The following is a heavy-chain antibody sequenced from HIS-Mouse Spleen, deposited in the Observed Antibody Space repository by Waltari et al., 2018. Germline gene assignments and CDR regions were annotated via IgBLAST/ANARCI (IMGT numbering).Heavy chain of an antibody. Sequence: QLQLQESGPGLVKPSETLSLTCTVSGGSIRSSSYYWGWIRQPPGKGLEWIGSIYYSGSTYYNPSLKNRGTISVATSKNPFSLRLSSVTAADTAVYYCAREIPYSSSWYDWYFDLWGRGTLVTVSS. CDR3: AREIPYSSSWYDWYFDL. V-gene: IGHV4-39*07. J-gene: IGHJ2*01. CDR1: GGSIRSSSYY. D-gene: IGHD6-13*01. CDR2: IYYSGST.